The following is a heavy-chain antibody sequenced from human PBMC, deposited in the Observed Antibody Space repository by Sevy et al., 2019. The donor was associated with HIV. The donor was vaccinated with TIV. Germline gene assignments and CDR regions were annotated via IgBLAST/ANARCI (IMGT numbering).Heavy chain of an antibody. D-gene: IGHD2-21*01. Sequence: GGSLGLSCAASGFTFSNAWMSWVRQAPGKGLEWVGHIKSKTNGGTTDYAAPVKGRFTIHRDDSKNTQYLQMNSLKTEDTAVYYCTRGVVVITKYYYYYIDVWGKGTTVTVSS. CDR1: GFTFSNAW. CDR2: IKSKTNGGTT. V-gene: IGHV3-15*01. CDR3: TRGVVVITKYYYYYIDV. J-gene: IGHJ6*03.